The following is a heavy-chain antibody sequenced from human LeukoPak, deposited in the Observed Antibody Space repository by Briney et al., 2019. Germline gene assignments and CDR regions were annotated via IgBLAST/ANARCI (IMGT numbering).Heavy chain of an antibody. Sequence: PGGSLRLSCADPGFTFSSYAMHWVRQAPGKGLEWVSVISYDGSNKYYADSVKGRFTISRDNSKNALYLQMNSLRAEDTAVYYCARGENIVVVTAILYFQHWGQGTLVTVSS. CDR3: ARGENIVVVTAILYFQH. D-gene: IGHD2-21*02. CDR1: GFTFSSYA. V-gene: IGHV3-30*04. CDR2: ISYDGSNK. J-gene: IGHJ1*01.